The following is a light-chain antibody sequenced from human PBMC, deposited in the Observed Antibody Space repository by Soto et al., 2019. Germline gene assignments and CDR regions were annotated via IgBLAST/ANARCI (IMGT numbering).Light chain of an antibody. Sequence: AIQRTQSPSSLSASLGYRFTIYCRASQGIGNALGWYQQKPGKPPKVLIYGASNLQSGVPPRFSGSGSGTDFTLAISSLQPEDSATYYCLQDINYPWTFGQGTKVDIK. V-gene: IGKV1-6*01. CDR3: LQDINYPWT. CDR2: GAS. CDR1: QGIGNA. J-gene: IGKJ1*01.